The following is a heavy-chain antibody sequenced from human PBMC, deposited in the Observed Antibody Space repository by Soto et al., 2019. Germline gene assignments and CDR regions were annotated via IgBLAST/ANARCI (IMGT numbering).Heavy chain of an antibody. CDR1: GGSISSYY. CDR2: IYYSGST. V-gene: IGHV4-59*01. Sequence: ETLSLTCTVSGGSISSYYWSWIRQPPGKGLEWIGYIYYSGSTNYNPSLKSRVTISVDTSKNQFSLKLSSVTAADTAVYYCARSLAARGGNWFDPWGQGTLVTVSS. CDR3: ARSLAARGGNWFDP. J-gene: IGHJ5*02. D-gene: IGHD6-6*01.